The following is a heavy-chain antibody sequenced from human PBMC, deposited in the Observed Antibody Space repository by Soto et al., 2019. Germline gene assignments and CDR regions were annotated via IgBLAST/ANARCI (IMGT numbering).Heavy chain of an antibody. Sequence: GGSLRLSCAASGFTFSSYWMSWVRQAPGKGLEWVANIKQDGSEKYYVDSVKGRFTISRDNAKNSLYLQMNSLRAEDTAVYYCARPYYYDNSNYSVYWGQGTLVTVSS. CDR2: IKQDGSEK. J-gene: IGHJ4*02. CDR3: ARPYYYDNSNYSVY. CDR1: GFTFSSYW. D-gene: IGHD3-22*01. V-gene: IGHV3-7*04.